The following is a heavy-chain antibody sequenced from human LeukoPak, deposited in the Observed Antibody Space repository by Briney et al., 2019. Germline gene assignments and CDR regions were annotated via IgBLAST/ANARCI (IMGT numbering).Heavy chain of an antibody. V-gene: IGHV4-34*01. CDR2: INHRGST. Sequence: PSETLSLTCAVYGGSFSGYYWSWIRQPPGKGLEWIGEINHRGSTNYNPSLKSRVTISVDTSKNQFSLKLSSVTAADTAVYYCARRYSSSRRFYYYYYYMDVWGKGTTVTVSS. J-gene: IGHJ6*03. CDR3: ARRYSSSRRFYYYYYYMDV. D-gene: IGHD6-6*01. CDR1: GGSFSGYY.